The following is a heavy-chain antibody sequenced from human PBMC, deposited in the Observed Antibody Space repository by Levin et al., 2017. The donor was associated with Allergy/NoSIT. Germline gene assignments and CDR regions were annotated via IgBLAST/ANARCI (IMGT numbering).Heavy chain of an antibody. V-gene: IGHV3-23*01. D-gene: IGHD2-15*01. J-gene: IGHJ6*02. CDR3: AKWTCGGSCYIYYYYGMDV. CDR2: ISGSGGST. CDR1: GFTFSSYA. Sequence: GGSLRLSCAASGFTFSSYAMSWVRQAPGKGLEWVSAISGSGGSTYYADSVKGRFTISRDNSKNTLYLQMNSLRAEDTAVYYCAKWTCGGSCYIYYYYGMDVWGQGTTVTVSS.